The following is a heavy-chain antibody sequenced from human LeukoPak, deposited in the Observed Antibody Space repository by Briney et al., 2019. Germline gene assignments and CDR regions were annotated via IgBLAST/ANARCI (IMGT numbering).Heavy chain of an antibody. CDR3: ARTSSGFWAPFDS. CDR1: GFTFSSYG. D-gene: IGHD6-19*01. J-gene: IGHJ4*02. Sequence: SGGSLRLSCAASGFTFSSYGMHWVRQAPGKGLEWVAFIRYDGSNKYYADSVKGRFTTSRDNSKNTLYLQMNSLRAEDTAVYYCARTSSGFWAPFDSWGQGTLVTVSS. CDR2: IRYDGSNK. V-gene: IGHV3-30*02.